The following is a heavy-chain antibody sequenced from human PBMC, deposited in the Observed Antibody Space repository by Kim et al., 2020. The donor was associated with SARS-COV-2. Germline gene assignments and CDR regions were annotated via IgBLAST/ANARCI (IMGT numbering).Heavy chain of an antibody. V-gene: IGHV1-3*01. D-gene: IGHD6-19*01. J-gene: IGHJ4*02. CDR2: VNGGTGNT. CDR1: GYTLPTFA. CDR3: AREAVAVSFDY. Sequence: ASVKVSCKASGYTLPTFALYWVRRAPGQRLEWMGWVNGGTGNTRYLRKFQGRLPITRHTSASTASLELNGLIYEHTAVYYGAREAVAVSFDYWLQGTLVT.